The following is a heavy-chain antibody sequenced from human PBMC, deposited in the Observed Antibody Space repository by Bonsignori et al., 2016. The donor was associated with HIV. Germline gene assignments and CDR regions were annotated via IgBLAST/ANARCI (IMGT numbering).Heavy chain of an antibody. J-gene: IGHJ3*02. Sequence: WIRQPPGKGLEWVSYISSSSSTIYYADSVKGRFTISRDNAKNSLYLQMNSLRDEDTAVYYCARDPTLVAVDAFDIWGPRDNGHRLL. D-gene: IGHD2-2*01. V-gene: IGHV3-48*02. CDR2: ISSSSSTI. CDR3: ARDPTLVAVDAFDI.